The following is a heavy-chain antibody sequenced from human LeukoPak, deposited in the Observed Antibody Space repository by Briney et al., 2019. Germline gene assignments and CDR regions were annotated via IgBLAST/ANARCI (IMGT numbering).Heavy chain of an antibody. D-gene: IGHD3-10*01. J-gene: IGHJ4*02. CDR1: GFTFSDYY. CDR2: ISISSSTI. Sequence: GGSLRLSCAASGFTFSDYYMSWIRQAPGKGLEWISYISISSSTIYYADSVKGRFTVSRDNAKTSLYLQMNSLRAEDTAVYYCARRDSGSRGFDSWGQGTLVTVSS. CDR3: ARRDSGSRGFDS. V-gene: IGHV3-11*04.